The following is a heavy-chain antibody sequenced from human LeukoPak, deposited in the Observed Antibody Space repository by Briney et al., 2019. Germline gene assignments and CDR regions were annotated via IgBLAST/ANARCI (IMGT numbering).Heavy chain of an antibody. V-gene: IGHV3-23*01. CDR1: GFTFSSYA. D-gene: IGHD1-26*01. CDR2: VGGRGTNT. J-gene: IGHJ4*02. Sequence: GGSLRLSCSGSGFTFSSYAMIWVRQVPGKGLEWVSAVGGRGTNTFYADSVKGRFTISRDNSKNTLDLQMDSLRADDTAMFFCAKGKVNHLGAFDSWGLGTLVTVSS. CDR3: AKGKVNHLGAFDS.